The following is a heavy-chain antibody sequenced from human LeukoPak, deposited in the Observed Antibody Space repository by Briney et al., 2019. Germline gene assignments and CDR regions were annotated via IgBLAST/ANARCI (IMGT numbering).Heavy chain of an antibody. CDR3: AKDVTVEEQWPNWFDP. CDR2: ISGSGGST. D-gene: IGHD6-19*01. V-gene: IGHV3-23*01. CDR1: GFTISSYA. Sequence: GGSLRLSCAASGFTISSYAMSWVRQAPGKGLEWVSAISGSGGSTYFADSVRGRFTISRDNSKNTLYLQMNSLRAEDTAVYYCAKDVTVEEQWPNWFDPWGQGTLVTVSS. J-gene: IGHJ5*02.